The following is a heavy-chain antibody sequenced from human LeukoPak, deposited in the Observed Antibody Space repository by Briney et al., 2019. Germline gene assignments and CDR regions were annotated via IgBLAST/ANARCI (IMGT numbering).Heavy chain of an antibody. CDR3: ASDSPYYGMDV. J-gene: IGHJ6*02. CDR1: GFPFSSYW. CDR2: INSGGSAT. V-gene: IGHV3-74*01. Sequence: GGSLRLSCAASGFPFSSYWMHWVRQVPGKGLLWVSRINSGGSATIYADSVRGRFTISRDNAKNTLYLQMSGLRVEDTAVYHCASDSPYYGMDVWGQGTTVTVSS.